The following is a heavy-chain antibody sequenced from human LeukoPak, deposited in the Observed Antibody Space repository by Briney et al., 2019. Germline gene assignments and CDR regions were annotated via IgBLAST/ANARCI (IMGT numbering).Heavy chain of an antibody. J-gene: IGHJ4*02. CDR2: IWYDGSNK. D-gene: IGHD3-9*01. CDR1: GFTFSSYG. V-gene: IGHV3-33*01. CDR3: ARVLSVLRYFDWLFPIDY. Sequence: PGGSLRLSCAASGFTFSSYGMHWVRQAPGKGLEWVAVIWYDGSNKYYADSVKGRFTISRDNSKNTLYLQMNSLRAEDTAVYYCARVLSVLRYFDWLFPIDYWGQGTLVTVSS.